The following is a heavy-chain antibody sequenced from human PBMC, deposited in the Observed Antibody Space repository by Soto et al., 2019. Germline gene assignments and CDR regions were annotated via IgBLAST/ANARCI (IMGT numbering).Heavy chain of an antibody. CDR1: GFTFDDYA. CDR3: AKDRGQWEQLVDS. CDR2: ISWNSGSI. D-gene: IGHD6-6*01. V-gene: IGHV3-9*01. J-gene: IGHJ4*02. Sequence: EVQLVESGGGLVQPGRSLRLSCAASGFTFDDYAMHWVRQAPGKDLEWVSGISWNSGSIGYADSVKGRFTISRDNAKNSLYLQMNSLRAEDTALYYCAKDRGQWEQLVDSWGQGTLVTVSS.